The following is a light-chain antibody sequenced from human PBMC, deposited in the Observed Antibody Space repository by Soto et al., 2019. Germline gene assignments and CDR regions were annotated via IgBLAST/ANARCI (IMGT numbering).Light chain of an antibody. J-gene: IGKJ2*01. CDR2: DAS. CDR1: QGIGTD. V-gene: IGKV1-6*01. Sequence: AIQMTQSPSSLSASVGDRVTITCRASQGIGTDVAWYQQKPGKAPKFLIYDASTLQSGVPSRFSGSGSGTDFTLTISSLQPEDFATYYCLQDYYYPYTFGQGTKLEIK. CDR3: LQDYYYPYT.